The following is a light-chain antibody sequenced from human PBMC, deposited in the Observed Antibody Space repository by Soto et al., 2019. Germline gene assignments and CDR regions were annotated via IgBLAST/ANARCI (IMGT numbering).Light chain of an antibody. CDR2: LAP. J-gene: IGKJ1*01. V-gene: IGKV4-1*01. CDR1: QMVLYSSNNNNY. Sequence: VMTQSPDTLAVSLGERATINFKSIQMVLYSSNNNNYSAWYRQKPGQPRELLLSLAPLRQSVLPDRFGGVVSETAFTLSFCSLQAEDVSVYYSQKYYSPPQTFGQGTKVDIK. CDR3: QKYYSPPQT.